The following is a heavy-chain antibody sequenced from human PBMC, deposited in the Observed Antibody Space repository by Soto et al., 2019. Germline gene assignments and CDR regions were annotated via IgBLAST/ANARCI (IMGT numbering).Heavy chain of an antibody. V-gene: IGHV4-30-2*01. CDR1: GGSISSGGYF. J-gene: IGHJ5*02. CDR3: ARVRSP. Sequence: QLQLQESGSGLVKPSQTLSLTCAVSGGSISSGGYFWSWIRQPPGKGLEWIGYIYHSVSTYYNPYVKSRVTISVDRSKNQFSLKLSSVTAAATALYYCARVRSPWGQGTLVTVSS. CDR2: IYHSVST.